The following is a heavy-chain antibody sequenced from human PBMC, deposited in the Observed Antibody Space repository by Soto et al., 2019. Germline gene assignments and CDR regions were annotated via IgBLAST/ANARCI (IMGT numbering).Heavy chain of an antibody. CDR2: IYPGDSDT. CDR3: ARSTGGGWHDYGMDV. V-gene: IGHV5-51*01. CDR1: GYSFTSYW. D-gene: IGHD6-19*01. Sequence: PGESLKISCKGSGYSFTSYWIGWVRQMPGKGLEWMGIIYPGDSDTRYSPSFQGQVTISADKSISTAYLQWSSLKASDTAMYYCARSTGGGWHDYGMDVWGQGTTVTVSS. J-gene: IGHJ6*02.